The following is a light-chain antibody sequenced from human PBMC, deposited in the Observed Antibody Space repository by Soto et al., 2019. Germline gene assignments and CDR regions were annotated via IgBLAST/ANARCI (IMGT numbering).Light chain of an antibody. Sequence: QSALTQPPSASGSPGQSVTISCTGTSSDVGGDNFVSWYQQHPGKAPKLLIYEVSKRPSGVPDRFSGSKSDNTASLTVSGLQAEDEADYYCSSFAGGNNLLFGGGTKLTVL. J-gene: IGLJ2*01. CDR2: EVS. CDR1: SSDVGGDNF. V-gene: IGLV2-8*01. CDR3: SSFAGGNNLL.